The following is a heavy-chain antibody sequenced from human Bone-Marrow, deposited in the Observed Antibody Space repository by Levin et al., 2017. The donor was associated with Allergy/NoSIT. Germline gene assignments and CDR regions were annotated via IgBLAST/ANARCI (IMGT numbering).Heavy chain of an antibody. J-gene: IGHJ6*02. CDR3: ARRRYYESSGSGYYYGLDV. Sequence: KVSCQGSGYNFSTDWIAWVRQMPGKGLEWMGIIYPGDSDTRYSPSFQGQVTFSAAKTISTAYLQWSSLEASDTAIYYCARRRYYESSGSGYYYGLDVWGQGTTVTVSS. CDR2: IYPGDSDT. D-gene: IGHD3-22*01. V-gene: IGHV5-51*01. CDR1: GYNFSTDW.